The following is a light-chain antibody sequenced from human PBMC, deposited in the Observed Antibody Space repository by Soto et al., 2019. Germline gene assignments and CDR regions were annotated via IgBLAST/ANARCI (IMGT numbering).Light chain of an antibody. CDR1: QSVSSN. Sequence: EIVMTQSPATLSVSPGERATLSCSASQSVSSNLAWYQQKPGQASRLLIYGASTRATGIPARFSGSGSGTEFTLTISSLQSEDFAVYYCQQYNNLSYTFVQGNHLEIK. CDR2: GAS. V-gene: IGKV3-15*01. CDR3: QQYNNLSYT. J-gene: IGKJ2*01.